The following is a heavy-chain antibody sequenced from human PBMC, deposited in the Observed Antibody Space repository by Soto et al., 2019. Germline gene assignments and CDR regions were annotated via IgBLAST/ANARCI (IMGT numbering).Heavy chain of an antibody. CDR2: IYYSGST. CDR3: ARVSPVDTAMAVYNWFDP. V-gene: IGHV4-39*01. CDR1: GGSISSSSYY. Sequence: QLQLQESGPGLVKPSETLSLTCTVSGGSISSSSYYWGWIRQPPGKGLEWIGSIYYSGSTYYNPSLKSRVTISVDTSKNQFSLKLSSVTAADTAVYYCARVSPVDTAMAVYNWFDPWGQGTLVTVSS. J-gene: IGHJ5*02. D-gene: IGHD5-18*01.